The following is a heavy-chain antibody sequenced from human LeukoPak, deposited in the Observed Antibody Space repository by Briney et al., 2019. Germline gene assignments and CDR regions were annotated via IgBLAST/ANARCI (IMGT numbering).Heavy chain of an antibody. Sequence: SETLSLTCAVSGGSFSAFFWRWIRQPPGKGLEWIGDVGHSGSADYNPSLKSRVTVSADPSKTQFSLKLTSVTAADTAVYYCARHDSSGHYNAFDIWGQGTMVTVSS. D-gene: IGHD3-22*01. CDR3: ARHDSSGHYNAFDI. J-gene: IGHJ3*02. CDR1: GGSFSAFF. V-gene: IGHV4-34*01. CDR2: VGHSGSA.